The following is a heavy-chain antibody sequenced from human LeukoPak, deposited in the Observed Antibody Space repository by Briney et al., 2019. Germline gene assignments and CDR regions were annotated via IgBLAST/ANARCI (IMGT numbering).Heavy chain of an antibody. CDR2: IYPGDSDT. D-gene: IGHD6-13*01. CDR1: GYNSTNYW. V-gene: IGHV5-51*01. J-gene: IGHJ6*02. CDR3: ATLGIEASDIAAAVNYYYSAMDV. Sequence: GESLKISCKSPGYNSTNYWIGWVRQLPGKGLEWMGIIYPGDSDTRYSPSFQGQVTISADKSISTAYLQWSSLKASDTAMYYCATLGIEASDIAAAVNYYYSAMDVWGQGTPVTVSS.